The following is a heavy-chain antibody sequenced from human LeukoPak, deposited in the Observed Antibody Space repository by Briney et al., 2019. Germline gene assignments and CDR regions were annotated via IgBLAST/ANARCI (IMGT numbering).Heavy chain of an antibody. CDR1: GYSFGSSS. D-gene: IGHD6-6*01. Sequence: VSVKVSCKASGYSFGSSSINWVRQAPGQGLEWMGWISTYDGNIRYEQKLQGRVTLTTDTSTNTAYMELRSLKSDDTAVYYCARSTIAARGDIWGQGTMVTVSS. CDR2: ISTYDGNI. CDR3: ARSTIAARGDI. V-gene: IGHV1-18*01. J-gene: IGHJ3*02.